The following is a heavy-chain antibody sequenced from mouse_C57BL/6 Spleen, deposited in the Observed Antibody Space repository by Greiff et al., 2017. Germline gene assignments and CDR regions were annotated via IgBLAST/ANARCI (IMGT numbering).Heavy chain of an antibody. J-gene: IGHJ2*01. Sequence: VQLKESGPGLVKPSQSLSLTCSVTGYSITSGYYWNWIRQFPGNKLEWMGYISYDGSNNYNPSLKNRISITRDTSKNQFFLKLNSVTTEDTATYYCARENYGSRGFDDWGQGTTLTVSS. CDR3: ARENYGSRGFDD. CDR2: ISYDGSN. CDR1: GYSITSGYY. V-gene: IGHV3-6*01. D-gene: IGHD1-1*01.